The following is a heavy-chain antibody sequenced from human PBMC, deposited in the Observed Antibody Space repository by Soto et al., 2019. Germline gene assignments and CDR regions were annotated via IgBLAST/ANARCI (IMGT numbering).Heavy chain of an antibody. CDR3: ARVTLPRVSALHS. CDR1: GYPFTSYL. V-gene: IGHV1-46*01. CDR2: INPNSGVA. Sequence: QVQLVQSGAEVRRPGASVKLSCKPSGYPFTSYLIHWVRQAPGLGLEWIGKINPNSGVATYSQESQGRVTMTTDTSTSTVYVEVSRPSSDETAIYYCARVTLPRVSALHSWGQGTLVTVSS. J-gene: IGHJ4*02.